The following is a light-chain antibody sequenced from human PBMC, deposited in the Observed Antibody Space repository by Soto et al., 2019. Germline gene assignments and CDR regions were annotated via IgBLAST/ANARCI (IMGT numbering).Light chain of an antibody. J-gene: IGLJ1*01. CDR2: EVS. CDR1: SSDVGGYNY. V-gene: IGLV2-8*01. Sequence: QSALTQPPSASGSPGQSVTISYTGTSSDVGGYNYVSWYQQHPGKAPKLMIYEVSKRPSGVPDRFSGSKSGNTASLTVSGLQAEDEADYYCSSYAGRNSVFGTGTKLTVL. CDR3: SSYAGRNSV.